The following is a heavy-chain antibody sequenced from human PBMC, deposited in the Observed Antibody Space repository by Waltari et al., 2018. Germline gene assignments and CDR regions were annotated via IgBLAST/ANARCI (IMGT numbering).Heavy chain of an antibody. V-gene: IGHV4-59*11. CDR2: IYYSGST. CDR3: AREGKYSRRRFDY. CDR1: GGSISSHY. Sequence: QVQLQESGPGLVKPSETLSLTCTVSGGSISSHYWSWIRQPPGKGLEWIGYIYYSGSTNYNPSLKSRVTISVDTSKNQFSLKLSSVTAADTAVYYCAREGKYSRRRFDYWGQGTLVTVSS. D-gene: IGHD6-6*01. J-gene: IGHJ4*02.